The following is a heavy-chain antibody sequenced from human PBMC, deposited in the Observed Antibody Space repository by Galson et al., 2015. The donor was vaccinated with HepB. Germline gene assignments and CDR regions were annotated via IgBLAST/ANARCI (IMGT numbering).Heavy chain of an antibody. CDR3: ASKGEGATPRVLWFRETHFDY. CDR2: IIPILGIA. D-gene: IGHD3-10*01. CDR1: GGTFSSYA. Sequence: SVKVSCKASGGTFSSYAISWVRQAPGQGLEWMGGIIPILGIANYAQKFQGRVTITADKSTSTAYMELSSLRSEDTAVYYCASKGEGATPRVLWFRETHFDYWGQGTLVTVSS. J-gene: IGHJ4*02. V-gene: IGHV1-69*10.